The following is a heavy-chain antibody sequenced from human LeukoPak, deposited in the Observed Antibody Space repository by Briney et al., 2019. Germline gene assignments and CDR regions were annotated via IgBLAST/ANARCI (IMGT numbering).Heavy chain of an antibody. Sequence: ASVKVSCKASGYTFIGYYMHWVRQAPGQGLEWMGRINPNSGGTNYAQKFQGRVTMTRDTSISTAYMELSRLRSDDAAVYYCARDEDGYNWNYWGQGTLVSVSS. J-gene: IGHJ4*02. CDR1: GYTFIGYY. CDR2: INPNSGGT. CDR3: ARDEDGYNWNY. V-gene: IGHV1-2*06. D-gene: IGHD5-24*01.